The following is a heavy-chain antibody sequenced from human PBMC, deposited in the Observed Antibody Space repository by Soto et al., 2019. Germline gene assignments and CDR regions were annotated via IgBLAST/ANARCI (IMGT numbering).Heavy chain of an antibody. CDR2: INTNTGNP. D-gene: IGHD6-13*01. CDR3: VLTLAADGTGAFDY. J-gene: IGHJ4*01. CDR1: GYPFTCYA. V-gene: IGHV7-4-1*01. Sequence: ASLQVSCKASGYPFTCYAMNWVRQAPGQGLEWMGWINTNTGNPTYAQGFTGRFVFSLDTSVSTAYLQICSRKAEDTAVYYCVLTLAADGTGAFDYWG.